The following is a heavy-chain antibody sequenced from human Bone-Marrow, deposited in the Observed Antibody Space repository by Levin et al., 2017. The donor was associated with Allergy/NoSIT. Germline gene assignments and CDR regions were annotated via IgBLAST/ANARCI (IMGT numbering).Heavy chain of an antibody. CDR2: INPNSGDT. V-gene: IGHV1-2*02. D-gene: IGHD6-19*01. CDR1: GYTFTDYF. CDR3: ARISSAAWDM. J-gene: IGHJ3*02. Sequence: ASVKVSCKASGYTFTDYFIHWVRLAPGQGLEWMGWINPNSGDTDSSQNFQGTVTMTRDTSISTAYMEVTSQTSNDTALYYCARISSAAWDMWGQGKGGTVSS.